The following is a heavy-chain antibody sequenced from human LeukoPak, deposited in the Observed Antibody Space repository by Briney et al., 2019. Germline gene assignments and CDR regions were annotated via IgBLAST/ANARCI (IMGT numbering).Heavy chain of an antibody. Sequence: NPGGSLRLSCAASGFTLSNAWMSWVRQAPGKGLEWVGRIKSKTDGGTTDYAAPVKGRFTISRDDSKNTLFLQMNSLQTEDTAVYYCATAVTTYFDCWGQGTMVTVSS. D-gene: IGHD4-17*01. V-gene: IGHV3-15*01. J-gene: IGHJ4*02. CDR3: ATAVTTYFDC. CDR1: GFTLSNAW. CDR2: IKSKTDGGTT.